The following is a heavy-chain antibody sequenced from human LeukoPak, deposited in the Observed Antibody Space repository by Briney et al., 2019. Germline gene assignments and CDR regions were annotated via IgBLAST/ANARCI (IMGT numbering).Heavy chain of an antibody. CDR1: GGSISSYY. CDR2: IYISGST. CDR3: ARQSGPYYYYYMDV. Sequence: SETLSLTCTVSGGSISSYYWSWIRQPAGKGLEWIGRIYISGSTNYNPSLKSRVTMSVDTSKNQFSLKLSSVTAADTAVYYCARQSGPYYYYYMDVWGKGTTVTVSS. D-gene: IGHD7-27*01. J-gene: IGHJ6*03. V-gene: IGHV4-4*07.